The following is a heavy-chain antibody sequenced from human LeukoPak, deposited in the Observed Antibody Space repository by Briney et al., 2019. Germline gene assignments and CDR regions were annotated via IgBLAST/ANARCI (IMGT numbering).Heavy chain of an antibody. J-gene: IGHJ6*03. CDR2: INWNGGST. CDR1: GFTFDDYG. V-gene: IGHV3-20*04. D-gene: IGHD5-24*01. CDR3: AREAVESYYYYYYMDV. Sequence: GGSLRLSCAASGFTFDDYGMSWVRQAPGKGLEWVSGINWNGGSTGYADSVKGRFTISRDNAKNSLYLQMNSLRAEDTALYYCAREAVESYYYYYYMDVWGKGTTVTISS.